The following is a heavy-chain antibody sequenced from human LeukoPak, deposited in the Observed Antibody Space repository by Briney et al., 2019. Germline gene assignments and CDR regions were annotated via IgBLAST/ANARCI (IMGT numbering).Heavy chain of an antibody. CDR3: AKGRLGSSSTFFDY. CDR2: ISYDGSNK. V-gene: IGHV3-30*18. D-gene: IGHD2-2*01. J-gene: IGHJ4*02. Sequence: PGGSLRLSCEASGFTFSSYGMHWVRQAPGKGLEWVAVISYDGSNKYHVDSVKGRFTISRDNSKNTLYLQMNSLRAEDTAVYYCAKGRLGSSSTFFDYWGQGTLVTVSS. CDR1: GFTFSSYG.